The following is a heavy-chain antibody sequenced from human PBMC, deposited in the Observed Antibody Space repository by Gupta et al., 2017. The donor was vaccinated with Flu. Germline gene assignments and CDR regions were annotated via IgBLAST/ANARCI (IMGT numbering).Heavy chain of an antibody. D-gene: IGHD6-13*01. CDR3: ARDLSLSAAGISLFFYY. Sequence: QVQLQESGPGLVKPSGTLSLTCAVSGGSISSSNWWSWVRQPPGKGLEWIGEIYHSGSTNYNPSLKSRVTISVDKSKNQFSLKLSSVTAADTAVYYCARDLSLSAAGISLFFYYWGQGTLVTVSS. CDR1: GGSISSSNW. J-gene: IGHJ4*02. CDR2: IYHSGST. V-gene: IGHV4-4*02.